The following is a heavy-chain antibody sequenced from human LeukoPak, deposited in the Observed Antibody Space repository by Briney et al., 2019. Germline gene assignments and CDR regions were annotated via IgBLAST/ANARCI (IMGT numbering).Heavy chain of an antibody. V-gene: IGHV3-64*01. Sequence: GGAPRLSRAAPGFSLSIFFIHWGRPAPGKGVEYVFGISCYGGRTYYANSVKGRFTISRDNSKNTLYLHLGSLRPEDMAVYYCARGTRFITVAGTSLSFDPWGQGILVIVSS. CDR2: ISCYGGRT. CDR3: ARGTRFITVAGTSLSFDP. J-gene: IGHJ5*02. D-gene: IGHD6-19*01. CDR1: GFSLSIFF.